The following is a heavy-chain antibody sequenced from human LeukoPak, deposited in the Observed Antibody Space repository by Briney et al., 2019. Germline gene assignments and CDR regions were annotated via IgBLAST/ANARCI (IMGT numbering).Heavy chain of an antibody. CDR2: INPKSGGT. D-gene: IGHD2-2*01. V-gene: IGHV1-2*02. J-gene: IGHJ4*02. CDR1: GYTFTGYY. Sequence: GASVKVSCKASGYTFTGYYMHWVRQAPGQGLEWMGWINPKSGGTNYAQKFQGRVTMTRDTSISTAYMELSRLRSDDTAVYYCAGGLGYCSSTSCAPFDYWGQGTLVTVSS. CDR3: AGGLGYCSSTSCAPFDY.